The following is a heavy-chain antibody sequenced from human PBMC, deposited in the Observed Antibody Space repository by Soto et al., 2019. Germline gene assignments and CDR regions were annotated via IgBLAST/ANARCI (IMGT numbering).Heavy chain of an antibody. J-gene: IGHJ4*02. D-gene: IGHD3-16*02. CDR3: AHRTVISLSAYFDY. CDR2: IYWDDDK. V-gene: IGHV2-5*02. Sequence: QITLKESGPTLVKPIQTLTLTCTFSGFSLSTGRKGVGWIRQPPGKALEWLALIYWDDDKRYSPSLKSRLTITKDTSKNQVVLTMTNMDPVDTATYYCAHRTVISLSAYFDYWGQGTLVTVSS. CDR1: GFSLSTGRKG.